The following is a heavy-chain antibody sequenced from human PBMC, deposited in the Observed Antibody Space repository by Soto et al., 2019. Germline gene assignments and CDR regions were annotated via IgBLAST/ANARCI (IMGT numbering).Heavy chain of an antibody. CDR2: INAGNGNT. Sequence: ASVKVSCKASGYTFTSYAMHWVRQAPGQRLEWMGWINAGNGNTKYSQKFQGRVTITRDTSASTAYMELSSLRSEDTAVYYCARGRYYYDSSGYSVLDYWGQGTLVTVSS. CDR3: ARGRYYYDSSGYSVLDY. V-gene: IGHV1-3*01. D-gene: IGHD3-22*01. J-gene: IGHJ4*02. CDR1: GYTFTSYA.